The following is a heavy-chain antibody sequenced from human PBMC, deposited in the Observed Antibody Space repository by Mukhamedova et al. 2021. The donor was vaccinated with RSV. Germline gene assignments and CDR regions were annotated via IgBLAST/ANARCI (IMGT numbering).Heavy chain of an antibody. V-gene: IGHV3-23*01. J-gene: IGHJ4*02. D-gene: IGHD3-10*01. CDR2: ISGSGGST. CDR3: ANDSGKGSYYKLLGSFDY. Sequence: VSAISGSGGSTYYADSVKGRFTISRDNSKNTLYLQMHSLRAEDTAVYYCANDSGKGSYYKLLGSFDYWGQGTLVTVSS.